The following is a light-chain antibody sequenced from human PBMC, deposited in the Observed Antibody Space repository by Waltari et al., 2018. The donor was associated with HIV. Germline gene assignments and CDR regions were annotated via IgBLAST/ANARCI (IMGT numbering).Light chain of an antibody. CDR1: SSNIGSNT. V-gene: IGLV1-44*01. CDR3: ATWDDSLDGPV. J-gene: IGLJ3*02. Sequence: QSVLTQPPSASGTPGQRVTISCSGRSSNIGSNTVAWYQQLPGTAPKILIYNNNQRPSGVPDRFSGSKSGTSASLAISGLQSEDDADYFCATWDDSLDGPVFGGGTKLTV. CDR2: NNN.